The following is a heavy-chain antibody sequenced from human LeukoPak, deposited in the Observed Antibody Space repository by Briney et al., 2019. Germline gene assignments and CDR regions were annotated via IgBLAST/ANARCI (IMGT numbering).Heavy chain of an antibody. Sequence: PGGPLRLSCAASGFTFDDYAMHWVRQAPGKGLEWVSGISWNSGSIGYADSVKGRFTISRDNAKNSLYLQMNSLRAEDTALYYCAKDSYYDFWSGYFTFDYWGQGTLVTVSS. CDR1: GFTFDDYA. D-gene: IGHD3-3*01. V-gene: IGHV3-9*01. J-gene: IGHJ4*02. CDR3: AKDSYYDFWSGYFTFDY. CDR2: ISWNSGSI.